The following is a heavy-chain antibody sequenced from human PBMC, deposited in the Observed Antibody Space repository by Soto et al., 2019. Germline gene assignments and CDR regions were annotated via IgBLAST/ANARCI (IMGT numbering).Heavy chain of an antibody. V-gene: IGHV3-66*01. CDR3: ASGGALLGDAFDI. CDR2: IYSGGST. Sequence: EVPLVESGGGLVQPGGSLRLSCAASGFTVSSNYMSWVRQAPGKGLEWVSVIYSGGSTYYADSVKGRFTISRDNSKNTLYLQMNSLRAEDTAVYYCASGGALLGDAFDIWGQGTMVTVSS. D-gene: IGHD3-10*01. J-gene: IGHJ3*02. CDR1: GFTVSSNY.